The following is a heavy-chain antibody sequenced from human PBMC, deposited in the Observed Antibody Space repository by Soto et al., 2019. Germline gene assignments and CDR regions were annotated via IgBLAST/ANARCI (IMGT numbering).Heavy chain of an antibody. Sequence: SETLSLTCTVSGGSISSYYWSWIRQPPGKGLEWIGYIYYSGSTNYNPSLKSRVTISVDTSKNQFSLKLSSVTAADTAVYYCARAIAVAGPFDYLGHGTLVTVS. CDR1: GGSISSYY. V-gene: IGHV4-59*01. J-gene: IGHJ4*01. CDR3: ARAIAVAGPFDY. CDR2: IYYSGST. D-gene: IGHD6-19*01.